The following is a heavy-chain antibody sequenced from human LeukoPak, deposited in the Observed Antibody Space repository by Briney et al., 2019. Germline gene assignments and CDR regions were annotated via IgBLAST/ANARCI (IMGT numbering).Heavy chain of an antibody. Sequence: LSGRSLRLSCAASGFTFDDYAMHWVRHAPGKGLEWVSGISWNSGSMGYADSVKGRFTISRDNAKNSLYLQMNSLRAEDTALYYCAKDSHHYYDSSGPFDYWGQGTLVTVSS. CDR1: GFTFDDYA. D-gene: IGHD3-22*01. V-gene: IGHV3-9*01. CDR2: ISWNSGSM. CDR3: AKDSHHYYDSSGPFDY. J-gene: IGHJ4*02.